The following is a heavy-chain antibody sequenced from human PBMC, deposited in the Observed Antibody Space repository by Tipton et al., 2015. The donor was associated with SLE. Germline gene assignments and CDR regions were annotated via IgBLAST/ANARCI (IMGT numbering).Heavy chain of an antibody. Sequence: TLSLTCGVSGFSISRAYYWVWIRQPPGMGLEWIGSIHHSGNTFYNPSLKSRVTISLDTSKNQFSLKLSSVTAADTAVYYCARFGSGSYGAFFDYWGQGTLVTVSS. CDR1: GFSISRAYY. CDR3: ARFGSGSYGAFFDY. CDR2: IHHSGNT. J-gene: IGHJ4*02. V-gene: IGHV4-38-2*01. D-gene: IGHD1-26*01.